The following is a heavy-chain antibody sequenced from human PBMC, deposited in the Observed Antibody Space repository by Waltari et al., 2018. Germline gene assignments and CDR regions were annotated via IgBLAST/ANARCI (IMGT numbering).Heavy chain of an antibody. Sequence: QVQLVESGGGVVQPGVSLRLPCAASGFSLRPFGMHWVRQAPGKGLEWVALASFDGSTTYYADSVRGRFTISRDNSKNTLYLDINTLRVDDTAIYYCAKDAFGNTYLDHWGQGTLVTVSS. V-gene: IGHV3-30*02. CDR1: GFSLRPFG. CDR2: ASFDGSTT. J-gene: IGHJ5*02. CDR3: AKDAFGNTYLDH. D-gene: IGHD3-10*01.